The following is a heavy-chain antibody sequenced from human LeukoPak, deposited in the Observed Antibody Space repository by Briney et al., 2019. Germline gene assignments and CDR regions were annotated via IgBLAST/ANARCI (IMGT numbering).Heavy chain of an antibody. CDR1: GFTFRSYT. Sequence: GGSLRLSCVASGFTFRSYTMSWVRQAPGKGLEWVANIKQDGSEKYYVDSVKGRFTISRDNAKNSLYLQMNSLRAEDTAVYYCARGSDVYCSSTSCYFAYWGQGTLVTVSS. CDR3: ARGSDVYCSSTSCYFAY. J-gene: IGHJ4*02. V-gene: IGHV3-7*01. CDR2: IKQDGSEK. D-gene: IGHD2-2*01.